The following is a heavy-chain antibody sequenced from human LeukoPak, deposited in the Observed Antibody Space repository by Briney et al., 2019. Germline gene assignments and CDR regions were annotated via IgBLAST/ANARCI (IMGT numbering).Heavy chain of an antibody. CDR2: INARGDT. V-gene: IGHV4-34*01. CDR3: ARGQVPAARGYNWFDP. CDR1: GWSFNDYY. Sequence: PSETLSLTCAVYGWSFNDYYWNWVRQPPGKGLEWIGEINARGDTNYNPSPKSRVTISVDSSKNQFSLTLTSMIAADTAIYYCARGQVPAARGYNWFDPWGQGTLVTVSS. J-gene: IGHJ5*02. D-gene: IGHD2-2*01.